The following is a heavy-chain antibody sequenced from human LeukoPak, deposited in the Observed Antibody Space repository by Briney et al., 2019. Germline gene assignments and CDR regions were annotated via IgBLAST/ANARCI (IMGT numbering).Heavy chain of an antibody. V-gene: IGHV4-59*01. CDR1: GGSISGYY. Sequence: PSETLSLTCTVSGGSISGYYWTWIRQPPGKGLEWIGYKYYSGGTNSNPSLKSRVTISVDPSKNQFSLKLTSVTAADTAVYYCARGSGNYFGWFDPWGQGTPVTVSS. CDR3: ARGSGNYFGWFDP. J-gene: IGHJ5*02. D-gene: IGHD3-10*01. CDR2: KYYSGGT.